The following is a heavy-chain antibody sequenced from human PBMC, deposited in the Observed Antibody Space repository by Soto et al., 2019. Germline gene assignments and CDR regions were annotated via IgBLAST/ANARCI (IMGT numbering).Heavy chain of an antibody. V-gene: IGHV4-34*01. CDR3: ARGRNMAYYYYTAV. CDR1: GGSFSGYY. CDR2: INHSGST. Sequence: SETLSLTCAVYGGSFSGYYWSWIRQPPGKGLEWIGEINHSGSTNYNPSLKSRVTISVDTSKNQFSLKLSSVTAADTAVYYCARGRNMAYYYYTAVWGKGTTVTVSS. J-gene: IGHJ6*03.